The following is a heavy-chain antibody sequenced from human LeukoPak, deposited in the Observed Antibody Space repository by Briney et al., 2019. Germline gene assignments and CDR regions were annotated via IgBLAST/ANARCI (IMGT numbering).Heavy chain of an antibody. V-gene: IGHV1-18*01. CDR1: GYTFTSYG. CDR2: ISACNGNT. D-gene: IGHD2-8*01. Sequence: ASVKVSCKASGYTFTSYGISWVRQAPGQGLEWMGWISACNGNTNYAQKLQGRVTMTTNTSTSTAYMELRSLRSDDTAVYYCARGDCTNGVCYRLHDYWGQGTLVTVSS. CDR3: ARGDCTNGVCYRLHDY. J-gene: IGHJ4*02.